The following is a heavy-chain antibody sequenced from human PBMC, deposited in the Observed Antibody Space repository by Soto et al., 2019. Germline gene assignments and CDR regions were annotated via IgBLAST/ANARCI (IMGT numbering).Heavy chain of an antibody. V-gene: IGHV3-30-3*01. CDR3: ARALWFGPPTDY. D-gene: IGHD3-10*01. CDR2: ISYDGSNK. Sequence: QVQLVESGGGVVQPGRSLRLSCAASGFTFSSYAMHWVRQAPGKGLEWVAVISYDGSNKYYADSVKGRFTISRDKSKNTLYLQMNSLRAEDTAVYYCARALWFGPPTDYWGQGTLVTVSS. J-gene: IGHJ4*02. CDR1: GFTFSSYA.